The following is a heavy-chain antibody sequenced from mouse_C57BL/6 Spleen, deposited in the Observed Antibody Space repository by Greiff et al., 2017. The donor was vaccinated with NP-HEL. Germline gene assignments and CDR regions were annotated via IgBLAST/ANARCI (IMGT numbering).Heavy chain of an antibody. CDR1: GYTFTSYG. CDR3: AREEVLRGSFDY. J-gene: IGHJ2*01. V-gene: IGHV1-81*01. CDR2: IYPRSGNT. Sequence: QVQLQQSGAELARPGASVKLSCKASGYTFTSYGISWVKQRTGQGLEWIGEIYPRSGNTYYNEQFKGKATLTADKSSSTAYMELRSLTSEDSAVYFCAREEVLRGSFDYWGQGTTLTVSS. D-gene: IGHD1-1*01.